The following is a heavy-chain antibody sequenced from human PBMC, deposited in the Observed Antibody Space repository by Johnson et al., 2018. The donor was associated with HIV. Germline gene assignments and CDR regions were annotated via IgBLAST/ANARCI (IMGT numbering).Heavy chain of an antibody. CDR2: IGTAGDT. J-gene: IGHJ3*02. D-gene: IGHD6-25*01. Sequence: VQLVESGGGVVQPGRSVRLSCAASGFTFSSYDMHWVRQATGKGLEWVSAIGTAGDTYYPDSVKGRFTISRDNSKNTLYLQMNSLRAEDTAVYYCAKEAADDAFDIWGQGTMVTVSS. V-gene: IGHV3-13*01. CDR1: GFTFSSYD. CDR3: AKEAADDAFDI.